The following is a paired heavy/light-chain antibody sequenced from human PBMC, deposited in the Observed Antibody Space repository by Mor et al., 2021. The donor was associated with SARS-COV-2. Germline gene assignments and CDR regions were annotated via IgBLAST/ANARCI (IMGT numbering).Heavy chain of an antibody. D-gene: IGHD6-13*01. J-gene: IGHJ4*02. CDR1: GFTFSNEA. V-gene: IGHV3-23*01. CDR2: INTSGSIT. Sequence: EVQLLDSGGGLVQPGGSLRLSCAASGFTFSNEAMSWVRRAPGKGLEWISTINTSGSITHYADAVRGRFTISRDNSKNTLYLEMNSLRAEDTAAYYCAISGYSSIAGGYYFDYWGQGTPVAVSS. CDR3: AISGYSSIAGGYYFDY.
Light chain of an antibody. Sequence: QSALTQPASVSGSPGQSITISCTGTSSDVGDYNYVSWYQQYPGKAPKLLIYDVTNRPSGVSNRFSGSKSGNTASLTISGLRADDEADYYCSSHARSSLYVFGTGTKVTVL. J-gene: IGLJ1*01. V-gene: IGLV2-14*03. CDR2: DVT. CDR1: SSDVGDYNY. CDR3: SSHARSSLYV.